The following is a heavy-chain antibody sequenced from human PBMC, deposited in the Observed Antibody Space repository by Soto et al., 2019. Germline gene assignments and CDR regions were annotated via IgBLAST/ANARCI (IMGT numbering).Heavy chain of an antibody. D-gene: IGHD3-22*01. CDR2: IYYSGST. J-gene: IGHJ1*01. V-gene: IGHV4-59*01. CDR3: ARGYDSSGYYLSSAEYFQH. CDR1: GGSISSYY. Sequence: TSETLSLTCTVSGGSISSYYWSWIRQPPGKGLEWIGYIYYSGSTNYNPSLKSRVTISVDTSKNQFSLKLSSVTAADTAVYYCARGYDSSGYYLSSAEYFQHWGQGTLVTVSS.